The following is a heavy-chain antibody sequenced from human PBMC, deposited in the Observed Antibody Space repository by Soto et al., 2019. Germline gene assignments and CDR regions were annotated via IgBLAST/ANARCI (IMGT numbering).Heavy chain of an antibody. J-gene: IGHJ5*02. CDR3: ARGNPVYGSSSRLNWCDP. CDR1: GYTFTGYY. Sequence: QVQLVQSGAEVKKPGASVKVSCKASGYTFTGYYMHWVRQAPGQGLEWMGWINPNSGGTNYAQKFQGWVTMTRDTSISTAYMELSRLRSDDTAVYYCARGNPVYGSSSRLNWCDPWGQGTLVTVSS. CDR2: INPNSGGT. V-gene: IGHV1-2*04. D-gene: IGHD6-6*01.